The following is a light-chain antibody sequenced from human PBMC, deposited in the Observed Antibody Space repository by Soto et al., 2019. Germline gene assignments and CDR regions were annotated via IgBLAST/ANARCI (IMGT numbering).Light chain of an antibody. J-gene: IGLJ3*02. CDR3: ALYMGGGIWV. V-gene: IGLV8-61*01. CDR2: STN. Sequence: QAVVTQEPSFSVSPGGTVTLTCGLNSGSVSTSYSPSLYQQTPGQAPRTLIYSTNSRSSGVPDRFSGSILGNKAALTITGAQADDESDYYCALYMGGGIWVLGGGTKLTVL. CDR1: SGSVSTSYS.